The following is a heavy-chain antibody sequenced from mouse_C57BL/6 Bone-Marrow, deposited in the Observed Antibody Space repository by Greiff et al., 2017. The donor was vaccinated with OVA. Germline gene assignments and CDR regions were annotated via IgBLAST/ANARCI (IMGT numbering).Heavy chain of an antibody. J-gene: IGHJ1*03. Sequence: QVTLKESGPGILQPSQTLSLTCSFSGFSLSTFGMGVGWLRQPSGKGLEWLAHIWWDDDKYYNPALKSRLTISKDTSKNQVCLKIANVDTADTATYYWAGIGYYGSSYWYFDVWGTGTTVTVSS. CDR3: AGIGYYGSSYWYFDV. D-gene: IGHD1-1*01. CDR1: GFSLSTFGMG. V-gene: IGHV8-8*01. CDR2: IWWDDDK.